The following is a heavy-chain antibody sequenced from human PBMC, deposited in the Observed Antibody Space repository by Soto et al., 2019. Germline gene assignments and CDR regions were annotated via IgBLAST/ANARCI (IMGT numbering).Heavy chain of an antibody. Sequence: PSETLSLTCTVSGGSISSYYWSWIRQPPGKGLEWIGYIYYSGSTNYNPSLKSRVTISVDTSKNQFSLKLSSVTAADTAVYYCARHGPYYDSSGYYFGVSFDYWGQGTLVTVSS. D-gene: IGHD3-22*01. CDR3: ARHGPYYDSSGYYFGVSFDY. CDR1: GGSISSYY. J-gene: IGHJ4*02. CDR2: IYYSGST. V-gene: IGHV4-59*08.